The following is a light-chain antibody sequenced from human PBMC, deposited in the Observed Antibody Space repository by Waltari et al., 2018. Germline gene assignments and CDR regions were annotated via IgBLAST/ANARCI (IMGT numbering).Light chain of an antibody. CDR1: QSVSSSY. V-gene: IGKV3-20*01. CDR3: QQYGSSSWT. J-gene: IGKJ1*01. Sequence: EVVLTQSPGTPSLSPGERATLSCRASQSVSSSYLAWYQQKLGQAPRLLMYGASSRATGIPDRFSGSGSGTDFTLTISRLEPEDFAVYYCQQYGSSSWTFGQGTKVEIK. CDR2: GAS.